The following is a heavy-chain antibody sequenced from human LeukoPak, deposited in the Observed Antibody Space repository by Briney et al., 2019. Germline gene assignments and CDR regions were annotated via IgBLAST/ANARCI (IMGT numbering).Heavy chain of an antibody. V-gene: IGHV3-66*01. CDR2: IYSGGST. J-gene: IGHJ3*02. D-gene: IGHD3-22*01. CDR3: ARDLRASTMIVDRSAFDI. Sequence: TGGSLRLSCAASGFTFSYHAMSWVRQAPGKGLEWVSVIYSGGSTYYADSVKGRFTISRDNSKNTLYLQMNSLRAEDTAVYYCARDLRASTMIVDRSAFDIWGQGTMVTVSS. CDR1: GFTFSYHA.